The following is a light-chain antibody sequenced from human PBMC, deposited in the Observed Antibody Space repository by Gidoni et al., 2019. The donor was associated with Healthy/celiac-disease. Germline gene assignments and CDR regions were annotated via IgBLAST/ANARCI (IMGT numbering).Light chain of an antibody. V-gene: IGLV2-11*01. Sequence: QSALTQPRPVSGSPGQPVTIPCTGTSSDVGGYNFVSWHQQHPGQAPKLMIYDVSKHPSGVPDRFSGSKSGNTASLTISGLQAEDEADYSCCSYAGSYTWVFGGGTKLTVL. CDR2: DVS. CDR1: SSDVGGYNF. J-gene: IGLJ3*02. CDR3: CSYAGSYTWV.